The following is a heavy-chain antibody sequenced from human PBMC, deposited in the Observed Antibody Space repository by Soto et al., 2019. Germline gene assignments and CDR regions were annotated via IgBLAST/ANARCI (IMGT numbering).Heavy chain of an antibody. CDR2: ISSSSSTI. J-gene: IGHJ3*02. CDR1: GFTFSSYS. V-gene: IGHV3-48*01. CDR3: ARAYDYGDNGHAFDI. Sequence: GGSLRLSCAASGFTFSSYSMNWVRQAPGKGLEWVSYISSSSSTIYYADSVKGRFTISRDNAKNSLYLQMNSLRAEDTAVYYCARAYDYGDNGHAFDIWGQGTMVTVSS. D-gene: IGHD4-17*01.